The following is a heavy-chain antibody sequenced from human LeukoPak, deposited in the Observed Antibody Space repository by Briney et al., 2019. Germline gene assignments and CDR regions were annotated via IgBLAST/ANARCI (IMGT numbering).Heavy chain of an antibody. V-gene: IGHV3-53*01. CDR3: ARDYDYIWGSYFGY. Sequence: AGGSLRLSCAASGFTVRNNYVSWVRQAPGKGLEWVSFIYSGGTTHYADSVKGRFTISRDNSKNTVYLQMNSLGAEDTAVYYCARDYDYIWGSYFGYWGQGTLVTVSS. CDR1: GFTVRNNY. J-gene: IGHJ4*02. D-gene: IGHD3-16*01. CDR2: IYSGGTT.